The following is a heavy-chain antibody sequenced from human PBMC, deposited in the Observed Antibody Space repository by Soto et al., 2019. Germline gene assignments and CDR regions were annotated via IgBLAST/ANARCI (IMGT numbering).Heavy chain of an antibody. J-gene: IGHJ4*02. CDR3: ARVFPLRHYDILTGYYSDY. CDR1: GYTFTSYG. Sequence: ASVKVSCKASGYTFTSYGISWVRQAPGQGLEWMGWISAYNGNTNYAQKLQGRVTMTTDTSTSTAYMELRSLRSDDTAVYYCARVFPLRHYDILTGYYSDYWGQGTLVTVSS. D-gene: IGHD3-9*01. CDR2: ISAYNGNT. V-gene: IGHV1-18*01.